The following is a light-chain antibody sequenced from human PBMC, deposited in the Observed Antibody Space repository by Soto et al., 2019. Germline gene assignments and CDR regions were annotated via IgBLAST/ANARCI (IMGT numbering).Light chain of an antibody. Sequence: EIVLTQSPGTLSLSPGERATLSCRASQSISSSYLAWYQQKPGQAPGLLIYGASRRATGIPDRFIGSGSGTDFTLTISRLEPEDFAVYYCQQYGSSPRTFGQGTKVEIK. J-gene: IGKJ1*01. V-gene: IGKV3-20*01. CDR1: QSISSSY. CDR2: GAS. CDR3: QQYGSSPRT.